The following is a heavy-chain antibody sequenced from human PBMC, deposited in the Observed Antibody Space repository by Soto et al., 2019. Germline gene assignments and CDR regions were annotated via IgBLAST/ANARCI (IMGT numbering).Heavy chain of an antibody. Sequence: ASVKVSCKASGYTFASYDINWVRQATGQGLEWMGWMNPNSGNTGYAQKFQGRVTMTRNTSISTAYMELNSLRAEDTAVYYCAKDHSGYDLYYFDYWGQGTLVTVSS. CDR3: AKDHSGYDLYYFDY. J-gene: IGHJ4*02. D-gene: IGHD5-12*01. CDR1: GYTFASYD. V-gene: IGHV1-8*01. CDR2: MNPNSGNT.